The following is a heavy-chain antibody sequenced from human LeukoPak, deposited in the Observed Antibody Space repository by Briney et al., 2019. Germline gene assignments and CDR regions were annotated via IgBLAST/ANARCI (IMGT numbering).Heavy chain of an antibody. CDR3: ARGNGGRSAAFVV. D-gene: IGHD4-23*01. CDR2: ISYDGSDK. J-gene: IGHJ3*01. CDR1: GFTFSSYG. Sequence: GGSLRLSCAASGFTFSSYGIHWVRQAPGKGLEWVALISYDGSDKYYADSVKGRFTISRDNSENTLYLQMNSLRAEDTAVYYCARGNGGRSAAFVVWPREPMVTISS. V-gene: IGHV3-30*03.